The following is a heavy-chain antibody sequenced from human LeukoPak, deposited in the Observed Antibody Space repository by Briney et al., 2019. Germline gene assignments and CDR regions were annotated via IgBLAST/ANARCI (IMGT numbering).Heavy chain of an antibody. J-gene: IGHJ4*02. Sequence: GASVKVSCKASGGTFSSYAVSWVRQAPGQGLEWMGGIIPIFGTANYAQKFQGRVTITTDESTSTAYMELSSLRSEDTAVYYCARDGHHSAMWSYWGQGTLVTVSS. CDR1: GGTFSSYA. D-gene: IGHD2-2*01. V-gene: IGHV1-69*05. CDR3: ARDGHHSAMWSY. CDR2: IIPIFGTA.